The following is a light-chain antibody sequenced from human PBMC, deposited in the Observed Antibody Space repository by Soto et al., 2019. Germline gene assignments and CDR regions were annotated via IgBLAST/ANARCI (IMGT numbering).Light chain of an antibody. CDR1: SSNIGGNS. Sequence: QSVLAQPPSVSAAPGQKVTISCSGSSSNIGGNSVSWYQQLPGTAPKLLIYGDNKRPSGIPDRFSGSKSGTSATLGITGFQTGDEADYYCGSWDSSLSAYVFGTGTKVTVL. CDR2: GDN. CDR3: GSWDSSLSAYV. V-gene: IGLV1-51*01. J-gene: IGLJ1*01.